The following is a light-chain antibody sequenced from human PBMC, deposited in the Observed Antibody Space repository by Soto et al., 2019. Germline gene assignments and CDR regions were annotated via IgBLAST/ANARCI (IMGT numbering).Light chain of an antibody. CDR1: QSVSSK. CDR2: GAS. V-gene: IGKV3-15*01. CDR3: QQYNNWPPWT. J-gene: IGKJ1*01. Sequence: EIVMTQSPATPSVSPGERATLSCRSSQSVSSKLAWSQQKPGQAPRLLVYGASTRATGIPARFSRSGSGTEFTLPISSLQCEDFAVYYCQQYNNWPPWTFGQGTKVDLK.